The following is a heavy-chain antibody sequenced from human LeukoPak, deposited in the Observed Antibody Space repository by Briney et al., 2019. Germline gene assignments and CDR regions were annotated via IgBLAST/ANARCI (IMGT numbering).Heavy chain of an antibody. CDR2: INHSGST. CDR3: ARDYDILTGYPFDY. CDR1: GGSFSGYY. Sequence: SETLSLTCAVYGGSFSGYYWSWIRQPPGKGLEWIGEINHSGSTNYNPSLKSRVTISVDTSKNQYSLKLSSVTAADTAVYYCARDYDILTGYPFDYWGQGTLVTVSS. J-gene: IGHJ4*02. V-gene: IGHV4-34*01. D-gene: IGHD3-9*01.